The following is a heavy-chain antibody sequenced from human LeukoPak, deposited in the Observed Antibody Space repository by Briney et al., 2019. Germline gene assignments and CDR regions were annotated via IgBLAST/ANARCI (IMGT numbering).Heavy chain of an antibody. CDR3: AMASTTGTTRTYFEY. CDR2: INPNNGVT. Sequence: ASVKVSCKASGYTFTGYFIHWVRQAPGQGLEYMGWINPNNGVTKYAQKFQGSVTMTRDTSINTAYMELTSLTSDDPAVYYCAMASTTGTTRTYFEYWGQGTLVTVSS. J-gene: IGHJ4*02. D-gene: IGHD1-1*01. V-gene: IGHV1-2*02. CDR1: GYTFTGYF.